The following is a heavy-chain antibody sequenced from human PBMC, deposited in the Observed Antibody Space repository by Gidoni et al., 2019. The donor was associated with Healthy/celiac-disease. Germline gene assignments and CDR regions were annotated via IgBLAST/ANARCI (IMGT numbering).Heavy chain of an antibody. CDR2: IYTSGST. Sequence: QVQLQESGPGLVKPSQTLSLPCTVSVGSISSGSYYWSWIRQPAGKGLEWIGRIYTSGSTNYNPSLKSRVTMSVDTSKNQFSLKLSSVTAADTAVYYCASELLAYSSRAPFDIWGQGTMVTVSS. CDR3: ASELLAYSSRAPFDI. CDR1: VGSISSGSYY. D-gene: IGHD6-13*01. V-gene: IGHV4-61*02. J-gene: IGHJ3*02.